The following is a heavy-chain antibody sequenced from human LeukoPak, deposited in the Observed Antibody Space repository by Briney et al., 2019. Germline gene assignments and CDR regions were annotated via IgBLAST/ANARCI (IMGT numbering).Heavy chain of an antibody. J-gene: IGHJ4*02. CDR2: ISAYNGNT. CDR1: GYTFTSYG. V-gene: IGHV1-18*04. CDR3: ARVHLDYYGSGSYYSKGVFDY. Sequence: GASVKVSCKASGYTFTSYGISWVRQAPGQGLEWMGWISAYNGNTNYAQELQGRVTMTTDTSTSTAYMELRSLRSDDTAVYYCARVHLDYYGSGSYYSKGVFDYWGQGTLVTVSS. D-gene: IGHD3-10*01.